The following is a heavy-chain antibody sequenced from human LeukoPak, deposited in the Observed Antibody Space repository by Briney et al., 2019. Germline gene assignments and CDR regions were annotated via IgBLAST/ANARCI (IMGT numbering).Heavy chain of an antibody. V-gene: IGHV1-3*01. Sequence: ASVKVSCKASGYTFTSYAMHWVRQAPGQRLEWMGWINAGNGNTKYSQKFQGRVTITRDTSASTAYMELSSLRSEDTAVYYCARSLIGVAGTGYYWGQGTLVTVSS. CDR3: ARSLIGVAGTGYY. J-gene: IGHJ4*02. CDR2: INAGNGNT. D-gene: IGHD6-19*01. CDR1: GYTFTSYA.